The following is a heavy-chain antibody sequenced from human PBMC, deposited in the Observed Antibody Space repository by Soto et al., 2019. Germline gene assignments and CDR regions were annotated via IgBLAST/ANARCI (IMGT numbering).Heavy chain of an antibody. CDR2: IYYSGST. CDR3: ARERPDGARLDP. CDR1: GGSISSGDYY. Sequence: QVQLQESGPGLVKPSQTLSLTCTVSGGSISSGDYYWSWIRQPPGKGREGIGYIYYSGSTYYNPSLRSRVTISVDTSKNQFSLKLSSVTAADTAVYYCARERPDGARLDPWGQGTLVTVSS. D-gene: IGHD6-6*01. J-gene: IGHJ5*02. V-gene: IGHV4-30-4*01.